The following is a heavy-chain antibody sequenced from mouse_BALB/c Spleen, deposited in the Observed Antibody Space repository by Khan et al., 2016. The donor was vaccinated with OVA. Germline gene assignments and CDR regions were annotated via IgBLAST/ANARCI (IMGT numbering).Heavy chain of an antibody. CDR3: IRVVISEFAY. V-gene: IGHV1S137*01. J-gene: IGHJ3*01. CDR1: GYTFADSG. D-gene: IGHD2-4*01. Sequence: VQLQESGPEPVRPGASVKISCKGSGYTFADSGMHWVRQSHAKSLEWIGVISTYYGNIKYNQKFEGRATMTVDKSSSTAYMELARMTSEDSAVYFCIRVVISEFAYWGQGTLVTVSA. CDR2: ISTYYGNI.